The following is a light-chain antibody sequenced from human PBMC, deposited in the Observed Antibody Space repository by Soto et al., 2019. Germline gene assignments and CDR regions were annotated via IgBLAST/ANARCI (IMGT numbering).Light chain of an antibody. CDR3: QQYNSYSWM. V-gene: IGKV1-5*03. Sequence: DIQMTQSPSTLSASVGDRVTITCRASQSISNWLAWYQQRPGKAPKLLIYKASNLETGVPSRFSGSGSGTEFTLFISSLQPDDFATYYCQQYNSYSWMFGQGTKVEIK. J-gene: IGKJ1*01. CDR1: QSISNW. CDR2: KAS.